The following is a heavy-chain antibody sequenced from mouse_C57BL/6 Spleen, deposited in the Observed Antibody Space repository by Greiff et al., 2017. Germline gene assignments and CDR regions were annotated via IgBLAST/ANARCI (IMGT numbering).Heavy chain of an antibody. J-gene: IGHJ4*01. CDR1: GYAFSSSW. Sequence: VQLQQSGPELVKPGASVKISCKASGYAFSSSWMNWVKQRPGKGLEWIGRIYPGDGDTNYNGKFKGKATLTADKSSSTAYMQLSSRTSEDSAVYFCARGDGHYYAMDYWGQGTSVTVSS. D-gene: IGHD3-1*01. CDR2: IYPGDGDT. CDR3: ARGDGHYYAMDY. V-gene: IGHV1-82*01.